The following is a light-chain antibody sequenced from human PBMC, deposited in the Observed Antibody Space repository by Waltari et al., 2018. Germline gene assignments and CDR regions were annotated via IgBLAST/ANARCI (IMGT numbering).Light chain of an antibody. CDR3: MQGTHWPRT. Sequence: DVVMTQSPLSLPVTLGPPASISCRSSQSLVHSDGNTYLNWFQQRPGQSPRRLIYKVSRRESGVPDRFSGSGSGTDFTLKISRVEAEDVGFYYCMQGTHWPRTFGQGSKVEIK. CDR2: KVS. V-gene: IGKV2-30*02. J-gene: IGKJ1*01. CDR1: QSLVHSDGNTY.